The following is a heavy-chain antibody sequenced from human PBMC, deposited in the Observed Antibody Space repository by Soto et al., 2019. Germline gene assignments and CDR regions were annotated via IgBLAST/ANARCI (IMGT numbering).Heavy chain of an antibody. J-gene: IGHJ4*02. Sequence: SETLSLTCAFSSGXISSSNWWIWVRQPPGKGLEWIGEIYHSGSTNYNPSLKSRVTISVDKSKNQFSLKLSSVTAADTAVYYCARGPLSTTVTTHLDYWGQGTLVTVSS. CDR2: IYHSGST. CDR1: SGXISSSNW. D-gene: IGHD4-17*01. CDR3: ARGPLSTTVTTHLDY. V-gene: IGHV4-4*02.